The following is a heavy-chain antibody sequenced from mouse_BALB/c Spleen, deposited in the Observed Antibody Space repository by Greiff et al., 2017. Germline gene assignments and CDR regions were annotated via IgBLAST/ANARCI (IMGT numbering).Heavy chain of an antibody. D-gene: IGHD1-1*01. Sequence: EVHLVESGGGLVKPGGSLKLSCAASGFAFSSYDMSWVRQTPEKRLEWVAYISSGGGSTYYPDTVKGRFTISRDNAKNTLYLQMSSLKSEDTAMYYCARHSYYYGSSFYAMDYWGQGTSVTVSS. CDR1: GFAFSSYD. V-gene: IGHV5-12-1*01. CDR2: ISSGGGST. CDR3: ARHSYYYGSSFYAMDY. J-gene: IGHJ4*01.